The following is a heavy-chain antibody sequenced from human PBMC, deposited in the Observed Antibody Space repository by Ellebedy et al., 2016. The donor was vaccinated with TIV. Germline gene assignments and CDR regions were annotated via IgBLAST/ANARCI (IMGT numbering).Heavy chain of an antibody. D-gene: IGHD6-19*01. CDR2: INPNSGGT. CDR1: GYTLTELS. Sequence: AASVKVSCKVSGYTLTELSMHWVRQAPGQGLEWMGWINPNSGGTNYAQKFQGRVTMTRDTSISTAYMELSRLRSDDTAVYYCARASIAVAMDVWGQGTTVTVSS. V-gene: IGHV1-2*02. J-gene: IGHJ6*02. CDR3: ARASIAVAMDV.